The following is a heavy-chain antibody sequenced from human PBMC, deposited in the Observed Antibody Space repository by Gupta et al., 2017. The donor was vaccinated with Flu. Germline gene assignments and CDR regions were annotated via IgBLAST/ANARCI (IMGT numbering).Heavy chain of an antibody. CDR2: LFYTGKT. CDR1: GGPITSGGYY. V-gene: IGHV4-31*02. Sequence: GGPITSGGYYWNWIRQLPGKGLEWIGYLFYTGKTYYNPSLKSRIMISVDTSKNQFSLNLSSVTAADTAVYYCARLSPFRSGFVDVWGKGTTGTVSS. D-gene: IGHD3-3*01. J-gene: IGHJ6*04. CDR3: ARLSPFRSGFVDV.